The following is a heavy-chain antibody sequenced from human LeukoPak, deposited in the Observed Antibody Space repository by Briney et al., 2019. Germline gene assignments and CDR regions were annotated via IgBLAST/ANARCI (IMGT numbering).Heavy chain of an antibody. J-gene: IGHJ6*02. Sequence: PSETLSLTCAVYGGSFSGYYWSWIRQPPGKGLEWIGEISHSGSTNYNPSLKSRVTISVDTSKNQFSLKLSSVTAADTAVYYCARLIRSSGSYYSSYYYGMDVWGQGTTVTVSS. D-gene: IGHD3-10*01. CDR1: GGSFSGYY. CDR2: ISHSGST. V-gene: IGHV4-34*01. CDR3: ARLIRSSGSYYSSYYYGMDV.